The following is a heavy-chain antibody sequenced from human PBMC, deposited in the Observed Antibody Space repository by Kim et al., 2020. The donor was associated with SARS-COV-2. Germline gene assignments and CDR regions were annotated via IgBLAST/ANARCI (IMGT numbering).Heavy chain of an antibody. CDR1: GGSISSSSYY. J-gene: IGHJ4*02. CDR2: IYYSGST. D-gene: IGHD5-18*01. Sequence: SETLSLTCTVSGGSISSSSYYWGWIRQPPGKGLEWIGSIYYSGSTYYNPSLKSRVTISVDTSKNQFSLKLSSVTAADTAVYYCASTLDTAMPYGIWAFDYWGQGTLVTVSS. CDR3: ASTLDTAMPYGIWAFDY. V-gene: IGHV4-39*01.